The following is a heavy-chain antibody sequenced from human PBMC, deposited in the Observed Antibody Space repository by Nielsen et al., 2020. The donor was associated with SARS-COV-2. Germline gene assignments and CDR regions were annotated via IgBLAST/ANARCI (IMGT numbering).Heavy chain of an antibody. D-gene: IGHD3-10*01. J-gene: IGHJ2*01. Sequence: GESLKISCAASEFTFDDYGMSWVRQAPGKGLEWVSGINWNGGSTGYADSVKGRFTISRDNAKNSLYLQMNSLRAEDTALYHCARDPYRLLWFGNPGYFDLWGRGTLVTVSS. V-gene: IGHV3-20*01. CDR2: INWNGGST. CDR3: ARDPYRLLWFGNPGYFDL. CDR1: EFTFDDYG.